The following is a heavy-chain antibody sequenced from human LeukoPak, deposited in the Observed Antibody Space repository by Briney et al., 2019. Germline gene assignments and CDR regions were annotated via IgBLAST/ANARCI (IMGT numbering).Heavy chain of an antibody. CDR2: ISGSGGST. V-gene: IGHV3-23*01. CDR3: AKDVTIFGVVSAGDYMDV. Sequence: GGSLRLSCAASGFTFSSYAMSWVRQAPGKGLEWVSSISGSGGSTYYADAVKGRFTISRDNSKNTLYLQMNSLRAEDTAVYYCAKDVTIFGVVSAGDYMDVWGKGTTVTVSS. D-gene: IGHD3-3*01. J-gene: IGHJ6*03. CDR1: GFTFSSYA.